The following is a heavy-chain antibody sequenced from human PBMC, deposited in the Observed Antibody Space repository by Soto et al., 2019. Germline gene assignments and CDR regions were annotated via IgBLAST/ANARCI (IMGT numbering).Heavy chain of an antibody. V-gene: IGHV1-69*13. CDR3: ARRIGYYYDSSGYYPFDY. J-gene: IGHJ4*02. Sequence: GASVKVSCKASGGTFSSYAISWVRQAPGQGLEWMGGIIPIFGTANYAQKFQGRVTITADESTSTAYMELSSLRSEDTAVYYCARRIGYYYDSSGYYPFDYWGQGTLVTVSS. D-gene: IGHD3-22*01. CDR2: IIPIFGTA. CDR1: GGTFSSYA.